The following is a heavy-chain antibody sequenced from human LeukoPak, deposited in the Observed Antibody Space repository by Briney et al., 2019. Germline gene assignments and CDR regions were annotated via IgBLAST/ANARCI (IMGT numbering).Heavy chain of an antibody. Sequence: GASVKVSCKASGGTFSSYAISWVRQAPGQGLEWMGGIIPIFGTANYAQKFQGRVTITTDESTSAAYMELSSLRSEDTAVYYCARVQYYYDSSGYYLNWFGPWGQGTLVTVSS. J-gene: IGHJ5*02. CDR1: GGTFSSYA. CDR3: ARVQYYYDSSGYYLNWFGP. D-gene: IGHD3-22*01. CDR2: IIPIFGTA. V-gene: IGHV1-69*05.